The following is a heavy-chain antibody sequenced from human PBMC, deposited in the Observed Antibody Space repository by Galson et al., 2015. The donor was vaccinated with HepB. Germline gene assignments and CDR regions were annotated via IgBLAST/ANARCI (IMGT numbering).Heavy chain of an antibody. V-gene: IGHV3-30*18. Sequence: SLRLSCAASGFTFSSYGVHWVRQAPGKGLEWVAVISYDGSNKYYADSVKGRFTISRDNSKNTLYLQMNSLRAEDTAVYYRAKSRGYDTRNFDYWGQGTLVTVSS. D-gene: IGHD3-22*01. CDR2: ISYDGSNK. CDR3: AKSRGYDTRNFDY. CDR1: GFTFSSYG. J-gene: IGHJ4*02.